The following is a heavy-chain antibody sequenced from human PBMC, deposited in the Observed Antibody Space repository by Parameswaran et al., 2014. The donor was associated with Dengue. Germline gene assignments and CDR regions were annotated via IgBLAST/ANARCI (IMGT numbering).Heavy chain of an antibody. CDR3: ARTDIVGAIGDFDY. CDR2: ISAYNGNT. J-gene: IGHJ4*02. V-gene: IGHV1-18*01. Sequence: SWVRQAPGQGLEWMGWISAYNGNTNYAQKLQGRVTMTTDTSTSTAYMELRSLRSDDTAVYYCARTDIVGAIGDFDYWGQGTLVTVSS. D-gene: IGHD1-26*01.